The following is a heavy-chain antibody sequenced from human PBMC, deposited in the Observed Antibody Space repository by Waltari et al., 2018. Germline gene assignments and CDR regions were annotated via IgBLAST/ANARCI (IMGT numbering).Heavy chain of an antibody. D-gene: IGHD1-1*01. V-gene: IGHV3-49*04. Sequence: EVQLVESGGGLVQPGESLRLSCAASGFTFGDSAMSWVCPAPGKGLEWIVFIRSKAYGGTKEYASSVRGRFTISIDDSNDIAYLQMHSLKSEDTAVYYCTRYTVLEYYYYYMDVWGKGTTVIVSS. J-gene: IGHJ6*03. CDR1: GFTFGDSA. CDR3: TRYTVLEYYYYYMDV. CDR2: IRSKAYGGTK.